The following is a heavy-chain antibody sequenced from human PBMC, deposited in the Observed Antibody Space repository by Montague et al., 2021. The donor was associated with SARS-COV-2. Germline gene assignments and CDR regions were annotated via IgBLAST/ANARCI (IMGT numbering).Heavy chain of an antibody. CDR2: ISGSGSST. D-gene: IGHD1-14*01. CDR1: GFTLRNYG. J-gene: IGHJ4*02. V-gene: IGHV3-23*01. Sequence: SLRLSCAVSGFTLRNYGMTWVRQAPGKGLEWVSAISGSGSSTYYPDSVKGRFTISRDRSRNTLYLQMDSLRVEDTAVYYCASRPGEPYYYDYWGPGALVTVSS. CDR3: ASRPGEPYYYDY.